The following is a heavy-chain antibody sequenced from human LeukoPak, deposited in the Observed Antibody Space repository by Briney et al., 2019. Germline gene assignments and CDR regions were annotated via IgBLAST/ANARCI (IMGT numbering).Heavy chain of an antibody. V-gene: IGHV3-30*14. Sequence: PGGSLRLSCAASGFTFSSYAMHRVRQSPGKGLEWVAVISYEGSNKYYADSVKGRFTISRDNSKNTLYLQMNSLRPEDTAVYYCARDLPPAPWNGMDVWGQGTTVTVSS. D-gene: IGHD2-2*01. CDR2: ISYEGSNK. CDR3: ARDLPPAPWNGMDV. CDR1: GFTFSSYA. J-gene: IGHJ6*02.